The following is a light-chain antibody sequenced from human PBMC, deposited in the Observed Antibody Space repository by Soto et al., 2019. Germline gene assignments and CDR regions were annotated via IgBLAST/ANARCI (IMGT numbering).Light chain of an antibody. Sequence: QSVLTQPASVSGSPGQSITISCTGGSNDVGDYDYVSWYQHHPGKAPKLMIFEVSSRPSGVSNRFSGSKSGNTASLTISGLQAEDEADYYCTSYTPTASVIFGGGTKVTVL. CDR3: TSYTPTASVI. J-gene: IGLJ2*01. V-gene: IGLV2-14*01. CDR1: SNDVGDYDY. CDR2: EVS.